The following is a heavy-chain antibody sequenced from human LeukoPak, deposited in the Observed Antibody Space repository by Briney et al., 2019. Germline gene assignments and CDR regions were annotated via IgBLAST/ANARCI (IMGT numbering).Heavy chain of an antibody. J-gene: IGHJ5*02. V-gene: IGHV1-46*01. CDR3: ARRLWAYCGGDCYAQFFDP. CDR1: GYTFTSYY. D-gene: IGHD2-21*02. CDR2: MNPSGCSK. Sequence: ASVKVSCKASGYTFTSYYMHWVRQAPGQGLEWMGIMNPSGCSKSYAQKFKGRVTMTRDTPTSTVYMELSSLTSEDTAVYYCARRLWAYCGGDCYAQFFDPWGQGTLVTVSS.